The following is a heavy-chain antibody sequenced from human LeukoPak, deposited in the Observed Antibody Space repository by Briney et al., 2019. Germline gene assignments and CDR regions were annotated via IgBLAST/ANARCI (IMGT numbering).Heavy chain of an antibody. CDR1: GFTFSSYA. D-gene: IGHD6-19*01. CDR2: ISSNGGST. CDR3: ARDRYSSGWYGDFDC. Sequence: GGSLRLSCAASGFTFSSYAMHWVRQAPGKGLEYVSAISSNGGSTYYANSVKGRFTISRDNSKNTLYLQMGSLRAEDMAVYYRARDRYSSGWYGDFDCWGQGTLVTVSS. V-gene: IGHV3-64*01. J-gene: IGHJ4*02.